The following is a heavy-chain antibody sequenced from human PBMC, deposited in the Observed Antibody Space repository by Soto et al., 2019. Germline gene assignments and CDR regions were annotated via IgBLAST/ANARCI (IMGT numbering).Heavy chain of an antibody. CDR3: ARVGYYDFWSGYYTSWFDP. J-gene: IGHJ5*02. CDR1: GSSISSYY. D-gene: IGHD3-3*01. CDR2: IYYSGST. V-gene: IGHV4-59*01. Sequence: SETLSLTCTVSGSSISSYYWSWIRQPPGKGLEWIGYIYYSGSTNYNPSLKSRVTISVDTSKNQFSLKLSSVTAADTAVYYCARVGYYDFWSGYYTSWFDPWGQGTLVTVSS.